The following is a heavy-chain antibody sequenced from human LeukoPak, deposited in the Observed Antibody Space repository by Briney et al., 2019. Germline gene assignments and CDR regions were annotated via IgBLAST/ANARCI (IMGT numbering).Heavy chain of an antibody. CDR1: GFTFSSYW. CDR3: SRGGSGSYYYYYYGMDV. Sequence: GGSLRLSCAASGFTFSSYWMSWVRQAPGKGLEWVANIKQDGSEKYYVDSVKGRFTISRDNAKNSLYLQMNSLRAEDTAVYYCSRGGSGSYYYYYYGMDVWGQGTAVTVSS. V-gene: IGHV3-7*01. J-gene: IGHJ6*02. D-gene: IGHD3-10*01. CDR2: IKQDGSEK.